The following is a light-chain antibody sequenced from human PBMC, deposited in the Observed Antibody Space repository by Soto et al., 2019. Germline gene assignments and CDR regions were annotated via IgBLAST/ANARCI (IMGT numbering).Light chain of an antibody. J-gene: IGLJ3*02. CDR3: AAWDDSLNAWA. V-gene: IGLV1-44*01. CDR1: SSNIGRNT. CDR2: SSD. Sequence: QSVLTQPPSASGTPGQRVTISCSGSSSNIGRNTVKWYRQLPGTAPKFLIGSSDQRPSGVPDRFSGSQSGTSASLAISGLQSEDEADYICAAWDDSLNAWAFGGGTKLTVL.